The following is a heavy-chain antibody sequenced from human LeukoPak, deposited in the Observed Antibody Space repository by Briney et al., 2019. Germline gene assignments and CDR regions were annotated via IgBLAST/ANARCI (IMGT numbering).Heavy chain of an antibody. V-gene: IGHV3-23*01. D-gene: IGHD6-13*01. J-gene: IGHJ6*02. CDR1: GFTFSSYA. Sequence: GGSLRLSCAASGFTFSSYAMSWVRQAPGKGLEWVSTISGSGGSTYYADSVKGRFTIPRDNSKNTLYLQINSLRAEDTAVYYCAKYGSSNPANYYYYGMDVWGQGTTVTVSS. CDR2: ISGSGGST. CDR3: AKYGSSNPANYYYYGMDV.